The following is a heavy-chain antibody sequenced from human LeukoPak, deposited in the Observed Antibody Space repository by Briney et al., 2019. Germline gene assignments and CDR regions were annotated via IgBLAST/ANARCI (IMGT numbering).Heavy chain of an antibody. V-gene: IGHV4-39*07. CDR2: IYYSGTT. Sequence: PSETLSLTRTVSRGSISSSSYFWGWVRQSPIHGLEWIGNIYYSGTTYYNPSLKSRVTMSVDTSKNQFSLKLSSVTAVDTAVYYCARNTYYNILTGYYGYFDLWGRGTLVTVSS. CDR3: ARNTYYNILTGYYGYFDL. J-gene: IGHJ2*01. CDR1: RGSISSSSYF. D-gene: IGHD3-9*01.